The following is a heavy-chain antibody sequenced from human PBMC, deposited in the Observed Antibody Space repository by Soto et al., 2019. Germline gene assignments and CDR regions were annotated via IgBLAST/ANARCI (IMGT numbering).Heavy chain of an antibody. CDR2: TYYRSKWYN. CDR1: GDSVSSNSAA. CDR3: ARDGGYCSSTSCYRGAFDY. V-gene: IGHV6-1*01. Sequence: TLSLTCAISGDSVSSNSAAWNWIRQSPSRGLEWLGRTYYRSKWYNDYAVSVKSRITINPDTSKNQFSLQLNSVTPEDTAVYYCARDGGYCSSTSCYRGAFDYWGQGTLVTVSS. J-gene: IGHJ4*02. D-gene: IGHD2-2*02.